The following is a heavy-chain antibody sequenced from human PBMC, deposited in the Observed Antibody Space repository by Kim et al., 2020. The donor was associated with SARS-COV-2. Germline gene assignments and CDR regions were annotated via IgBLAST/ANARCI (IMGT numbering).Heavy chain of an antibody. Sequence: SETLSLTCTVSGGSISSYYWSWIRQPPGKGLEWIGYIYYSGSTNYNPSHKSRVTISVDTSKNQFSLKLSSVTAADTAVYYCASSPEYYGSGSPPDYWGQGTLVTVSS. V-gene: IGHV4-59*01. CDR3: ASSPEYYGSGSPPDY. CDR2: IYYSGST. D-gene: IGHD3-10*01. CDR1: GGSISSYY. J-gene: IGHJ4*02.